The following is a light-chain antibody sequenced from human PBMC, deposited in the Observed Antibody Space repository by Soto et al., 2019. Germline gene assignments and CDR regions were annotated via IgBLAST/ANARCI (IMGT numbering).Light chain of an antibody. J-gene: IGLJ1*01. CDR1: SSDVGGYNL. V-gene: IGLV2-23*01. Sequence: QSALTQPASVSGSPGQSITISCTGTSSDVGGYNLVSWYQQHPGKAPKFMIYEGSKRPSGVSNRFSGSKSGNTASLTISGPQAEDEADYYCCSYAGNNTYVFGTGTKLTVL. CDR3: CSYAGNNTYV. CDR2: EGS.